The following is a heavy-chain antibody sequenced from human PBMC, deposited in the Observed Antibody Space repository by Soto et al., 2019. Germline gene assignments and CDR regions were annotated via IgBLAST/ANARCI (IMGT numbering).Heavy chain of an antibody. D-gene: IGHD6-19*01. CDR2: DHNSGST. V-gene: IGHV4-59*01. Sequence: QVQLQESGPGLVKPSETLSLSCTVSGDPISRYHWSWIRQTPGKGLEWIGYDHNSGSTSYNPSLKSRVTISIDTSRKQFSLRLRSVTEADTAVYYCTGDRNNRVWYKYWGQGTLVTVSS. CDR3: TGDRNNRVWYKY. CDR1: GDPISRYH. J-gene: IGHJ4*02.